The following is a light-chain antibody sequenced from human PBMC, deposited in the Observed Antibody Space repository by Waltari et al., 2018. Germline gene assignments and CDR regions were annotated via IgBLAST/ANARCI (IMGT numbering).Light chain of an antibody. V-gene: IGLV6-57*03. CDR2: VDN. J-gene: IGLJ2*01. Sequence: FMLTQPHSVSESPGKTVTISCTRSSGNIATNSVQWYQQRPGSAPTKVIYVDNQRPSGVPDRFSGSIDSSSNSASLIISGLKAEDEADYYCQSFDSSHVVFGGGTKLTVL. CDR1: SGNIATNS. CDR3: QSFDSSHVV.